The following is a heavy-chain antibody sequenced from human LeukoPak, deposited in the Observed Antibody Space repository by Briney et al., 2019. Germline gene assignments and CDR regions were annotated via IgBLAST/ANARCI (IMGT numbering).Heavy chain of an antibody. Sequence: SVKVSCKTSGYRFITFGINWVRQAPGQGLEWMGWMNPNSGNTGYAQKFQGRVTMTRSTSITTAYMELSSLSSEDTAVYYCARGSRMGRGVDGDYWGQGTMVTVSS. J-gene: IGHJ4*02. D-gene: IGHD3-10*01. CDR3: ARGSRMGRGVDGDY. V-gene: IGHV1-8*02. CDR1: GYRFITFG. CDR2: MNPNSGNT.